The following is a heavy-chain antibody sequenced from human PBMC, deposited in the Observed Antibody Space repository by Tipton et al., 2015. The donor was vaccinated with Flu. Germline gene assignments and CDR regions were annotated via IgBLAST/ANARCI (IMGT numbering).Heavy chain of an antibody. CDR2: ISTSGST. CDR3: ARDLRGYSGYTGGDAFDM. D-gene: IGHD5-12*01. CDR1: GGSISSSY. J-gene: IGHJ3*02. Sequence: TLSLTCPVSGGSISSSYWSWIRQPAGKGLEWIGRISTSGSTNYNASLESRVTMSRDTSKNHFSLRLSSATAADTALYYCARDLRGYSGYTGGDAFDMWGQGIMVTVPS. V-gene: IGHV4-4*07.